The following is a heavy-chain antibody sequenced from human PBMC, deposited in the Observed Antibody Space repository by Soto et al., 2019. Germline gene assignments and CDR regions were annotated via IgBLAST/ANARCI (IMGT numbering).Heavy chain of an antibody. Sequence: GGSLRLSCAASGISFSDDNMSWVRQAPGKGLEWVSYISSAGSTRYYADSVKGRFSISRDNSKNSLLLQMNRLRADDTAVYYCARDLGYCSGGSCYSDGFDPWGQGTLVTVSS. J-gene: IGHJ5*02. CDR1: GISFSDDN. D-gene: IGHD2-15*01. CDR2: ISSAGSTR. V-gene: IGHV3-11*04. CDR3: ARDLGYCSGGSCYSDGFDP.